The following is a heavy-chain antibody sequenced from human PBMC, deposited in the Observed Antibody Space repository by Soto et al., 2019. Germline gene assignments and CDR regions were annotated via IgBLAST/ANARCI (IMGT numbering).Heavy chain of an antibody. J-gene: IGHJ4*02. CDR3: AKGGGAPGYPIDY. Sequence: QVQLVQSGGGVVQPGKSLRLSCVGSGFTFGNYAMYWVRQTPGKGLEWVAFISYDGSKRYHADSVKGQFTISRDNPTKTVYLQMDSLRPEDTAVYYCAKGGGAPGYPIDYWGQGPLVTVSS. D-gene: IGHD3-9*01. CDR2: ISYDGSKR. CDR1: GFTFGNYA. V-gene: IGHV3-30*18.